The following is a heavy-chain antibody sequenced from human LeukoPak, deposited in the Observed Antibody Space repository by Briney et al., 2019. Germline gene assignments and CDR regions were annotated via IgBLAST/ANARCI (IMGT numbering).Heavy chain of an antibody. CDR2: INPSGGST. Sequence: ASVKVSSKASGYTFTSYYMHWVRQAPGQGLEWMGIINPSGGSTSYAQKFQGRVTMTRDTSTSTVYMELSSLRSEDTAVYYCATGRRTTGLDYWGQGTLVTVSS. V-gene: IGHV1-46*01. J-gene: IGHJ4*02. D-gene: IGHD2-8*02. CDR3: ATGRRTTGLDY. CDR1: GYTFTSYY.